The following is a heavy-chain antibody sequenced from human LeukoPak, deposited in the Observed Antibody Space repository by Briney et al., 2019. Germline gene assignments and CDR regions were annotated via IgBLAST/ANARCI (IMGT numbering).Heavy chain of an antibody. Sequence: SETLSLTCTVSGGSISSSSYYWGWIRQPPGKGLEWIGSIYYSGSTYSNPSLKSRVTISVDTSKNQFSLKLSSVTAADTAVYYCARMVVDLNFDYWGQGTLATVSS. CDR1: GGSISSSSYY. V-gene: IGHV4-39*01. CDR2: IYYSGST. CDR3: ARMVVDLNFDY. D-gene: IGHD2-15*01. J-gene: IGHJ4*02.